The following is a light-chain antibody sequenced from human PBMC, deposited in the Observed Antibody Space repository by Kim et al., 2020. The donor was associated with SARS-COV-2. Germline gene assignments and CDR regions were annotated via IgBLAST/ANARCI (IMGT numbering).Light chain of an antibody. CDR3: QQYSNWPPYT. CDR2: GAS. CDR1: QSVDTN. Sequence: EIVMTQSPATLSVSPGERVTLSCRASQSVDTNLAWYQQKPGQAPRLLLYGASTRATDIPARFSGGGSGTEFTLIISSLQSEDFAVYYCQQYSNWPPYTFGQGTKVDIK. V-gene: IGKV3-15*01. J-gene: IGKJ2*01.